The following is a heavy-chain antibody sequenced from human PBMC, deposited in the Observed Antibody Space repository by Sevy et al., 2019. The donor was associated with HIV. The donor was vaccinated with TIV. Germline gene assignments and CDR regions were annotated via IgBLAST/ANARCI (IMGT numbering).Heavy chain of an antibody. CDR2: INPNTGAI. V-gene: IGHV1-2*02. J-gene: IGHJ4*02. Sequence: ASVKVSCKTSGFTISGNFLHWVRQAPGQGLEWMGWINPNTGAIDYAQKFLGRITMSRDTYSTTVSMELSRLTSDDTAMYYCARPKGDVRYCSTVSCYDFDYWGQGALVTVSS. D-gene: IGHD6-13*01. CDR3: ARPKGDVRYCSTVSCYDFDY. CDR1: GFTISGNF.